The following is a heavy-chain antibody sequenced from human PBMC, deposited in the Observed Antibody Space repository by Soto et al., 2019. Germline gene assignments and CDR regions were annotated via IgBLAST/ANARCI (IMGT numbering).Heavy chain of an antibody. D-gene: IGHD2-15*01. Sequence: GGSLRLSCAASGFTFSSYAMHWVRQAPGKGLVWVAVISYDGSNKYYADSVKGRFTISRDNSKNTLYLQMNSLRAEDTAVYYCARPAGRYCSGGSCYSGAFDIWGQGTMVTVSS. J-gene: IGHJ3*02. CDR2: ISYDGSNK. CDR1: GFTFSSYA. CDR3: ARPAGRYCSGGSCYSGAFDI. V-gene: IGHV3-30-3*01.